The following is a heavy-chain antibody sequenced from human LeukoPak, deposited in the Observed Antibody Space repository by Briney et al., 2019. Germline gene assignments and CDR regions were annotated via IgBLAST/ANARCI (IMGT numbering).Heavy chain of an antibody. J-gene: IGHJ4*02. Sequence: PGGSLRLSCAASGFTFSSHEMNWVRQAPGKGLEWVSYMSSSGSTIYYADSVKGRFTISRDNAKNSLYLQMNSLRAEDTAVYYCARGPMFRGVIIRRWKSGYFDYWGQRTLVTVS. CDR3: ARGPMFRGVIIRRWKSGYFDY. V-gene: IGHV3-48*03. CDR2: MSSSGSTI. CDR1: GFTFSSHE. D-gene: IGHD3-10*01.